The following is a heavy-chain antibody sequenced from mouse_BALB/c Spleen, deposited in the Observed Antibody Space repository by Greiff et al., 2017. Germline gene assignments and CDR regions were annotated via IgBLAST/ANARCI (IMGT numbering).Heavy chain of an antibody. CDR1: GYTFSSYW. Sequence: QVQLKQSGAELMKPGASVKISCKATGYTFSSYWIEWVKQRPGHGLEWIGEILPGSGSTNYNEKFKGKATFTADTSSNTAYMQLSSLTSEDSAVYYCARRGITRAWFAYWGQGTLVTVSA. CDR2: ILPGSGST. J-gene: IGHJ3*01. CDR3: ARRGITRAWFAY. D-gene: IGHD2-4*01. V-gene: IGHV1-9*01.